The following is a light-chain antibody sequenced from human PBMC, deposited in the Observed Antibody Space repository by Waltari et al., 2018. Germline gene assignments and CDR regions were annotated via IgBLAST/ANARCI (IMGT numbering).Light chain of an antibody. CDR3: LQHNSYPRT. CDR2: APD. CDR1: QDIRND. V-gene: IGKV1-17*01. Sequence: DIQMTQSPSSLSASVGDRVTITFRASQDIRNDLGWYQQKLGRAPKRLISAPDSLQSGVPSRFSGSGSGTEFTLTISSLRPEDFATYYCLQHNSYPRTFGQGTKVEIK. J-gene: IGKJ1*01.